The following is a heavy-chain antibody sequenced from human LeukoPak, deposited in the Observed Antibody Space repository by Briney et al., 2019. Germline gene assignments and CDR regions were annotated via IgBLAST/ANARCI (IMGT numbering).Heavy chain of an antibody. J-gene: IGHJ4*02. CDR3: ALSRTLDY. D-gene: IGHD2-2*01. CDR1: GFIFTDYG. Sequence: PGGSLRLSCAASGFIFTDYGMHWVRQAPGKGLEWLTFIRYDGSDKYYADSVKGRFTISRDNSKNTLYLQMNSLTSEDTAVYYCALSRTLDYWGQGTLVTVSS. CDR2: IRYDGSDK. V-gene: IGHV3-30*02.